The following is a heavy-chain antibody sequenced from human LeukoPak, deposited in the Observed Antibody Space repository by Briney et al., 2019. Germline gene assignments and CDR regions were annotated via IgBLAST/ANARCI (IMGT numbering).Heavy chain of an antibody. CDR1: NGSFRGSY. CDR3: ARAPRITIFGVVILKENYYYYMDV. V-gene: IGHV4-34*01. D-gene: IGHD3-3*01. CDR2: IDRSGST. Sequence: SETLSLTCAVYNGSFRGSYRSWLRQPPGKGLEWIGEIDRSGSTNYNPSLKSRVTISVDTSKNQFSVRLNSVTAADTAVYYCARAPRITIFGVVILKENYYYYMDVWGKGTTVTVSS. J-gene: IGHJ6*03.